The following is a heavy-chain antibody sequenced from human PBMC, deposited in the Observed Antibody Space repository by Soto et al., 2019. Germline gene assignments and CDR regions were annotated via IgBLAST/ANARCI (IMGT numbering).Heavy chain of an antibody. CDR2: ISAFNGET. V-gene: IGHV1-18*01. Sequence: ASVKVSCKASGFTLSDYGFSWVRQAPGRGLEWMGWISAFNGETNYTQKSEGRVAMTTDAATTTAYMELRSLTVDDTAVHYCVRDQQWLLPVPLNFDYWGQGTVVTSPQ. D-gene: IGHD6-19*01. J-gene: IGHJ4*02. CDR1: GFTLSDYG. CDR3: VRDQQWLLPVPLNFDY.